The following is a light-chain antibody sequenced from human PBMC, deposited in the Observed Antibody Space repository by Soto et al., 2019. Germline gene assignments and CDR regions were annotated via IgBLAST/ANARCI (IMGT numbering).Light chain of an antibody. Sequence: QSALTQPPSASGSPGQSVTISCTGTSSNVGAYNYVSWYQQHPGKAPKLMISEVSKRPSGVPDRFSGSKSGNTASLTVSGLQAEDEADYYCTSYTGTSYVFGTGTQLTAL. CDR2: EVS. J-gene: IGLJ1*01. CDR3: TSYTGTSYV. V-gene: IGLV2-8*01. CDR1: SSNVGAYNY.